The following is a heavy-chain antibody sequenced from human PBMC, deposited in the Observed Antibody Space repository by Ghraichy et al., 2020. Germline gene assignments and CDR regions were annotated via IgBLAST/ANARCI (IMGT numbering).Heavy chain of an antibody. D-gene: IGHD2-15*01. CDR2: IKQDGSEK. Sequence: GESLNISCAASGFTFSSYWMSWVRQAPGKGLEWVANIKQDGSEKYYVDSVKGRFTISRDNAKNSLYLQMNSLRAEDTAVYYCARAVVVVAATPPDYWGQGTLVTVSS. CDR1: GFTFSSYW. J-gene: IGHJ4*02. CDR3: ARAVVVVAATPPDY. V-gene: IGHV3-7*03.